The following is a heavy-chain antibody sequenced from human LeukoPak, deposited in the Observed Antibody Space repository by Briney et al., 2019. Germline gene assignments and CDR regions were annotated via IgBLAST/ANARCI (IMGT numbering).Heavy chain of an antibody. J-gene: IGHJ6*03. CDR2: MNPNSGNT. D-gene: IGHD3-10*01. V-gene: IGHV1-8*01. CDR1: GYTFTSYD. Sequence: ASVKVSCKASGYTFTSYDINWVRQATGQGLEWMGWMNPNSGNTGYAQKFQGRVTMTRNTSISTAYMELSSLRSEDTAVYYCARDGWGSQQYYYYYMDVWGKGTTVTISS. CDR3: ARDGWGSQQYYYYYMDV.